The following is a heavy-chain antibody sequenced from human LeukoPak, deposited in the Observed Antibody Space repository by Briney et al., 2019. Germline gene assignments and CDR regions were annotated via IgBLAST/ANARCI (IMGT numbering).Heavy chain of an antibody. CDR1: GGTFSSYA. CDR3: GCDSSGYYHNNWFDP. CDR2: IIPIFGTA. D-gene: IGHD3-22*01. V-gene: IGHV1-69*05. Sequence: SVKVSCKASGGTFSSYAISWVRQAPGQGLEWMEGIIPIFGTANYAQKFQGRVTIITDESTSTAYMELSSLRSEDTAVYYCGCDSSGYYHNNWFDPWGQGTLVTVSS. J-gene: IGHJ5*02.